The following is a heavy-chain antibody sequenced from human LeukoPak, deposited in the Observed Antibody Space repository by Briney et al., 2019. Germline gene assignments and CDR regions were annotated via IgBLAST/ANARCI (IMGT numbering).Heavy chain of an antibody. Sequence: SETLSLTCAVYGGSFSGYYWSWIRQFPGTGLEWIGEINHGGSTNYNPSLMSRVSISANSSNNHFSLRLSSVTAADTAVYYCARDNRFLEWAMVDAFDIWGQGTMVTVSS. D-gene: IGHD3-3*01. CDR1: GGSFSGYY. CDR3: ARDNRFLEWAMVDAFDI. CDR2: INHGGST. J-gene: IGHJ3*02. V-gene: IGHV4-34*01.